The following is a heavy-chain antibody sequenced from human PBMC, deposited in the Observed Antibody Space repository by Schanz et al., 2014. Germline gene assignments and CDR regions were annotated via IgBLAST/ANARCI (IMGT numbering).Heavy chain of an antibody. Sequence: EVQLVESGGGLVQPWGSLRLSCSASGFTFSSYSMNWVRQAPGKGLEWLSVISASGGDTYYADSVKGRFTISRDNSKNTLYLQMNSLRAEDTAVYYCAKVRYSSGWRGDYFDKWGQGTLVTVAS. D-gene: IGHD6-25*01. J-gene: IGHJ4*02. CDR3: AKVRYSSGWRGDYFDK. V-gene: IGHV3-23*04. CDR2: ISASGGDT. CDR1: GFTFSSYS.